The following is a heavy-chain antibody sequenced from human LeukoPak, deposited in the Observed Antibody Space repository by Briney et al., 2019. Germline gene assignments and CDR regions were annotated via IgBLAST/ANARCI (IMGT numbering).Heavy chain of an antibody. D-gene: IGHD3-10*01. CDR2: ISGSGGST. CDR1: GFTFSSYA. J-gene: IGHJ3*02. V-gene: IGHV3-23*01. CDR3: AKTSVLLWFGESQADAFDI. Sequence: GGSLRLSCAASGFTFSSYAMSWVHQAPGKGLEWVSAISGSGGSTYYADSVRGRFTISRDNSKNTLYLQMNSLRAEDTAVYYCAKTSVLLWFGESQADAFDIWGQGTMVTVSS.